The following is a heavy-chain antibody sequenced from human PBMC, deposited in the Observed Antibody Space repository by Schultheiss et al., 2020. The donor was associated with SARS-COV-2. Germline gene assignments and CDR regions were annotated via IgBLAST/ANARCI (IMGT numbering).Heavy chain of an antibody. V-gene: IGHV4-34*01. Sequence: SQTLSLTCAVYGGSFSGYYWSWIRQPPGKGLEWIGEINHSGSTYYNPSLKSRVTISVDTSNNHFSLKLSSVTAADTAVYYCARDGGFPYDFWSGYYLNWFDPWGQGTLVTVSS. J-gene: IGHJ5*02. CDR3: ARDGGFPYDFWSGYYLNWFDP. CDR1: GGSFSGYY. CDR2: INHSGST. D-gene: IGHD3-3*01.